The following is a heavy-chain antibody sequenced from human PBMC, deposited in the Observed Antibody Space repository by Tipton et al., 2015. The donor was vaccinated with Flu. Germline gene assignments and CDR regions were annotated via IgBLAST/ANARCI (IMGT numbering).Heavy chain of an antibody. CDR1: GYSISTGGYS. J-gene: IGHJ4*02. D-gene: IGHD3-22*01. V-gene: IGHV4-30-2*01. CDR2: TYHNGNT. Sequence: TLSLTCAVFGYSISTGGYSWSWVRQPPGKGLEWIGYTYHNGNTYYNPSLKSRVTISVDKSKNQFSLKLSSVTAADTAVYYCARLRYDSSGYYLDYWGQGTLVTVSS. CDR3: ARLRYDSSGYYLDY.